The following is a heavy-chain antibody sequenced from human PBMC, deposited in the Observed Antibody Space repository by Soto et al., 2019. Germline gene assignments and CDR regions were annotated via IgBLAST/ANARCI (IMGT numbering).Heavy chain of an antibody. CDR3: ARALAVRPTGDPSYFDY. Sequence: SETLSLTCTVSGGSVSSGAYYWSWIRQHPGKGLEWIGYMYYSGTTYYNPSLKSRVTMSADTSKNQFSLKLNSVTAADTAVYYCARALAVRPTGDPSYFDYWGLGTLVTVSS. D-gene: IGHD6-6*01. V-gene: IGHV4-31*03. CDR2: MYYSGTT. CDR1: GGSVSSGAYY. J-gene: IGHJ4*02.